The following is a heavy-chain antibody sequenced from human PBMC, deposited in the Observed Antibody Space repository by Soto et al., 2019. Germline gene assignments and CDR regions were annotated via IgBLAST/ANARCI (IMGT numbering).Heavy chain of an antibody. CDR2: ISGSGGST. Sequence: EVQLLESGGGLVQPGGSLRLSCAASGFTFSSYAMSWVRQAPGKGLEWVSAISGSGGSTYYADSVKGRFTISRDTSKNTLFLQMNSLRAEDTALYLCAKDGTAAGIHYYGMDVWGQGTTVTVSS. CDR1: GFTFSSYA. D-gene: IGHD6-13*01. J-gene: IGHJ6*02. V-gene: IGHV3-23*01. CDR3: AKDGTAAGIHYYGMDV.